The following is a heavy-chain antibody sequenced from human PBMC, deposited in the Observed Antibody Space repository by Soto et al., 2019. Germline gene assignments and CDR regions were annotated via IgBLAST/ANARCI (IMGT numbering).Heavy chain of an antibody. J-gene: IGHJ4*02. CDR1: GGSSGNYY. V-gene: IGHV4-59*01. D-gene: IGHD3-16*01. CDR3: ARGSDGDYSDY. Sequence: QVQLQESGPGLVKPSETLSLTCTVSGGSSGNYYWSWIRQPPGKGLEWIGYISYSGNTNYNPSLKSRGTISQDTSKKQFSLRLNSVTAADTAVYYCARGSDGDYSDYWGQGTLVTVSS. CDR2: ISYSGNT.